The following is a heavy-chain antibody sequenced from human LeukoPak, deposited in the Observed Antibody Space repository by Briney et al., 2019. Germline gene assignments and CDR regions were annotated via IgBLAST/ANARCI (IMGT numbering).Heavy chain of an antibody. CDR3: AKDEDERITGGNWFDP. CDR2: ISYDGSNK. J-gene: IGHJ5*02. Sequence: GRSLRLSCAASGFTFSSYGMHWVRQAPGKGLEWVAVISYDGSNKYYADSVKGRFTISRDNSKNTLYLQMNSLRGEDRAVYYCAKDEDERITGGNWFDPWGQGTLVTVSS. CDR1: GFTFSSYG. D-gene: IGHD1-14*01. V-gene: IGHV3-30*18.